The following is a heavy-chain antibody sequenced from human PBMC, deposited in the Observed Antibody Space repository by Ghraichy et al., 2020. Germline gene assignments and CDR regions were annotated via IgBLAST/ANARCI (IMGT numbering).Heavy chain of an antibody. Sequence: GGSLRLSCAASGFTFSTYSMNWVRQAPGKGLEWLLYISSSSSTIYYADSVKGRFTISRDNAKKSLYLQMNSLRDEDTAVYYCARDEYYDSTGFPPEDGMDVWGQGTTVTVSS. CDR2: ISSSSSTI. CDR3: ARDEYYDSTGFPPEDGMDV. D-gene: IGHD3-22*01. CDR1: GFTFSTYS. J-gene: IGHJ6*02. V-gene: IGHV3-48*02.